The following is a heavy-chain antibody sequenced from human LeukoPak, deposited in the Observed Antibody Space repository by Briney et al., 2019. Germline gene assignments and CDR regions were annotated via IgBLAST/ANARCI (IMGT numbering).Heavy chain of an antibody. CDR2: ISKDGGST. V-gene: IGHV3-74*03. J-gene: IGHJ4*02. CDR1: GLTFSEYW. CDR3: TSGIGTYDY. D-gene: IGHD1-14*01. Sequence: GGSLRLSCAVSGLTFSEYWMHWVRQDAGKGLVWVAGISKDGGSTEYADFVKGRCAISRDNAKNTLYLQMNSLTVDDTAVYYCTSGIGTYDYWGLGAQVTVSS.